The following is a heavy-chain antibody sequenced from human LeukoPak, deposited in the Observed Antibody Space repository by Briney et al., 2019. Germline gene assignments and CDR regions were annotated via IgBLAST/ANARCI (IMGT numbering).Heavy chain of an antibody. J-gene: IGHJ3*02. CDR2: ISAYNGNT. Sequence: GASVKVSCKASGYTFTSYGISWVRQAPGQGLEWMGWISAYNGNTNYAQKLQGRVTMTTDTSTSTAYMELRSLRSDDTAVYYCARVDVVVVAAHPRRSGAFDIWGQGTMVTVSS. V-gene: IGHV1-18*01. CDR1: GYTFTSYG. CDR3: ARVDVVVVAAHPRRSGAFDI. D-gene: IGHD2-15*01.